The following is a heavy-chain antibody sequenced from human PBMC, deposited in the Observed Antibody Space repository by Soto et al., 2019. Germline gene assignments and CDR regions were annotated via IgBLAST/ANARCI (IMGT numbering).Heavy chain of an antibody. V-gene: IGHV4-34*01. D-gene: IGHD6-6*01. CDR1: GGSFSGYY. CDR3: ARVLSSSPEYYFDY. CDR2: INHSGST. Sequence: PSETLSLTCAVYGGSFSGYYWSWIRQPPGKGLEWIGEINHSGSTNYNPSLKNRVTISVDTSKNQFSLKLSSVTAADTAVYYCARVLSSSPEYYFDYWGQGTLVTVSS. J-gene: IGHJ4*02.